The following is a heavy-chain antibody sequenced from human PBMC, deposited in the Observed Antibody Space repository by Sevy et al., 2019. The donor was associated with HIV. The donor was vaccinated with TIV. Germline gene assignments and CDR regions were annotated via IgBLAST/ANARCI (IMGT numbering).Heavy chain of an antibody. Sequence: ASVKVSCKASGYTFTSYVISWVRQAPGEGLEWMGWISAYNGNTNYAQKLQGRVTMTTDTSTSTAYMELRSLRSDDTAVYYCARDWKAIVVVPDAPKGADWFDPWGQGTLVTVSS. D-gene: IGHD2-2*01. CDR3: ARDWKAIVVVPDAPKGADWFDP. J-gene: IGHJ5*02. V-gene: IGHV1-18*01. CDR2: ISAYNGNT. CDR1: GYTFTSYV.